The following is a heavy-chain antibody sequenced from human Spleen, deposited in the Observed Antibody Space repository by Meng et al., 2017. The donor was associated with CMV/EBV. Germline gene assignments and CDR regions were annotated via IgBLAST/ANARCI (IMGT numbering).Heavy chain of an antibody. CDR3: ARDRACTSTSCSFDYYYYYGMDV. Sequence: GGSLRLSCAASGFTFSIYSMNWVRQAPGKGLEWISYISSSGYTMYYADSVKGRFTISRDNSKNSLYLQLNSLRAEDTAVYYCARDRACTSTSCSFDYYYYYGMDVWGQGTTVTVSS. D-gene: IGHD2-2*01. CDR1: GFTFSIYS. J-gene: IGHJ6*02. V-gene: IGHV3-48*04. CDR2: ISSSGYTM.